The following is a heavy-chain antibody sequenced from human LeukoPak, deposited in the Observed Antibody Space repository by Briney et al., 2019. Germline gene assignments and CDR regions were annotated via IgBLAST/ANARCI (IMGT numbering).Heavy chain of an antibody. CDR3: TRDEDFYSSSSDY. V-gene: IGHV3-21*01. D-gene: IGHD6-6*01. CDR2: ISSSSSYI. Sequence: GGSLRLSCAASGFTFSSYSMNWVRQAPGKGLEWVSFISSSSSYIYYADSVKGRFTISRDNAKNSLYQQMNSLRAEDTAVYYCTRDEDFYSSSSDYWGQGTLVTVSS. J-gene: IGHJ4*02. CDR1: GFTFSSYS.